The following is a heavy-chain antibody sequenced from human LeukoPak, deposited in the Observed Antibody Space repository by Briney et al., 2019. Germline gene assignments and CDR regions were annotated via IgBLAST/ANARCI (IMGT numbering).Heavy chain of an antibody. CDR3: ATWIRGNSYGYDH. CDR1: GGSISSYY. J-gene: IGHJ5*02. V-gene: IGHV4-59*01. D-gene: IGHD5-18*01. Sequence: SETLSLTCTVSGGSISSYYWSWIRQPPGKGLEWIGYIYYGGSTNYNPSLKSRVIISVDTSKNQFSLRLSSVTAADTAVYYCATWIRGNSYGYDHWGQGTLVTVSS. CDR2: IYYGGST.